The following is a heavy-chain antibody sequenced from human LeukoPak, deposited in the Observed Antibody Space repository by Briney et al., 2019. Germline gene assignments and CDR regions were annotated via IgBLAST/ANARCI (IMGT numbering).Heavy chain of an antibody. J-gene: IGHJ4*02. CDR1: GFTFSSYW. CDR3: AKVLSVGSTGWYWGDFDY. CDR2: IKQDGSEK. V-gene: IGHV3-7*03. Sequence: GGSLRLSCAASGFTFSSYWMSWVRQAPGKGLEWVANIKQDGSEKYYVDSVKGRFTISRDSAKNSLYLQMNSLRAEDTAVYYCAKVLSVGSTGWYWGDFDYWGQGALVTVSS. D-gene: IGHD6-19*01.